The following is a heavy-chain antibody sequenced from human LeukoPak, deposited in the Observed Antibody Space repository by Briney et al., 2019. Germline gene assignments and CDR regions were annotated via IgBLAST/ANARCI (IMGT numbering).Heavy chain of an antibody. D-gene: IGHD7-27*01. J-gene: IGHJ4*02. V-gene: IGHV3-7*01. CDR3: ARDYTGGWNDY. Sequence: GGSLRLSCAVSGFPFSTFWMSWVRQAPGKGLEWVANINQDGSEKYYVDSVRGRFAISRDNAKNSLYLQMNSLRPEDTAMYHCARDYTGGWNDYWGQGIRVTVSS. CDR1: GFPFSTFW. CDR2: INQDGSEK.